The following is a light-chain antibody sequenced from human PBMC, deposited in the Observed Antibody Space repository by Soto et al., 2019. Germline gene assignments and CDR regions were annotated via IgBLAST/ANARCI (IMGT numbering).Light chain of an antibody. V-gene: IGKV3-20*01. J-gene: IGKJ4*01. Sequence: EIVMTHSLATLSIEPGERATLSGMASQSVSSNLAWYQQKPGQAPRLLIYGASTRATGIPDRFSGSGSGTDFTLIISRLEPEDFAVYYCQQYGSSVLTFGGGTKVDIK. CDR1: QSVSSN. CDR2: GAS. CDR3: QQYGSSVLT.